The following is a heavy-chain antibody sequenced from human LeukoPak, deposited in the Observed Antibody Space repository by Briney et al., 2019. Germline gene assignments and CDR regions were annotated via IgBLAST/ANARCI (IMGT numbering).Heavy chain of an antibody. CDR1: GFTFSSYG. V-gene: IGHV3-33*06. D-gene: IGHD6-19*01. Sequence: GGSLRLSCAASGFTFSSYGMHWLGQAPGKGREGVAVIWYDGSNKYYADSVKGRFTISRDNSKNTLYLQMNSLRAEDTAVYYCAKGEQWLLDYWGQGTLVTVSS. CDR2: IWYDGSNK. J-gene: IGHJ4*02. CDR3: AKGEQWLLDY.